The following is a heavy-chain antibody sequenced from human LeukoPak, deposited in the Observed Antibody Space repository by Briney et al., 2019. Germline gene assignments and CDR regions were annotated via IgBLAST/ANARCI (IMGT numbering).Heavy chain of an antibody. J-gene: IGHJ4*02. CDR2: IYYSGST. CDR1: GGSISSGGYY. Sequence: KSSQTLSLTCTVSGGSISSGGYYWSWIRRHPGKGLEWIGYIYYSGSTYYNPSLKSRVTISVDTSKNQFSLKLSSVTAADTAVYYCARDSSWSDYYFDYWGQGTLVTVSS. D-gene: IGHD6-13*01. V-gene: IGHV4-31*03. CDR3: ARDSSWSDYYFDY.